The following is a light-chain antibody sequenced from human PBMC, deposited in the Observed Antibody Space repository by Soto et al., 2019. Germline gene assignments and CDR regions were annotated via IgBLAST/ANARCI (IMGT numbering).Light chain of an antibody. Sequence: DIQMTQSPSTLSASVGDRVTITCRASQRVSGWLAWYQQKPGKAPKLLIYQASTLERGVPSRFSGSGSGTEFTLTISSLQSDDFATYYCQQYDTFSWTFGQGTKVEI. CDR1: QRVSGW. CDR2: QAS. CDR3: QQYDTFSWT. J-gene: IGKJ1*01. V-gene: IGKV1-5*03.